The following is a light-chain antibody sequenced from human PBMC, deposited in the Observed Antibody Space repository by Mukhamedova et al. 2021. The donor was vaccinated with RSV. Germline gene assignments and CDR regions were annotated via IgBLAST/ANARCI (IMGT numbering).Light chain of an antibody. J-gene: IGLJ1*01. V-gene: IGLV2-14*01. CDR3: SSYTRRLCV. Sequence: GVSDRFSGSKSDNTASLTISGLQAGDEADYYCSSYTRRLCVFGSGTKVTVL.